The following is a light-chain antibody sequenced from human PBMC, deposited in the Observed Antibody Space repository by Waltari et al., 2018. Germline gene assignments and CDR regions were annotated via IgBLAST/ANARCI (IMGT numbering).Light chain of an antibody. V-gene: IGKV4-1*01. CDR2: WAS. Sequence: DIVMTQSPDSLSLSLGDRATINCKSSQTILYNSNNKNYLSWYQQKPGQPPKLLIYWASTRDSGVPDRFSGSGSGTDFTTANTRHKAEHVALYPCQQYYSGLTFGGGTRVEIK. CDR3: QQYYSGLT. J-gene: IGKJ4*01. CDR1: QTILYNSNNKNY.